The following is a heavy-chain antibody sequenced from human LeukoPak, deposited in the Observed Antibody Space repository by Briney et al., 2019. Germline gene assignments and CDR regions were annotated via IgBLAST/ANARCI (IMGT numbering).Heavy chain of an antibody. CDR1: GFTFNTYG. CDR2: ISKDGSSK. J-gene: IGHJ4*02. V-gene: IGHV3-30*18. CDR3: AKAAYCTSTSCHFSGYAQRPLDS. D-gene: IGHD2-2*01. Sequence: GGSLRLSCVASGFTFNTYGMHWVRQTPGKGLEWVAGISKDGSSKDYADSVKGRFTNSRDNSKNTMYLQMNSLRVEDTAVYYCAKAAYCTSTSCHFSGYAQRPLDSWGQGTLVTVSS.